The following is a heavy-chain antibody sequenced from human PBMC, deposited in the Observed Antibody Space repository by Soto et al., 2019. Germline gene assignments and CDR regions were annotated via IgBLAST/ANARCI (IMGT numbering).Heavy chain of an antibody. Sequence: QITLNEAGPTQVKPRQTLTLTCTFSGFSLTTSGVGVGCIRQSPGKAPEWLALIYWDDDKRYSPSLKSRLNITKDTSKNQVVLTPADLDPADTATYYCAHRVLLTVFGLVTTTEIYFDFWGKGTPFASSS. CDR1: GFSLTTSGVG. CDR2: IYWDDDK. D-gene: IGHD3-3*01. CDR3: AHRVLLTVFGLVTTTEIYFDF. J-gene: IGHJ4*02. V-gene: IGHV2-5*02.